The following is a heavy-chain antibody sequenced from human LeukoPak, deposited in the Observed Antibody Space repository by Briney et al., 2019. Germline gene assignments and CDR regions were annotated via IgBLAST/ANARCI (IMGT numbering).Heavy chain of an antibody. CDR1: GYTFTSYG. CDR2: ISAYNGNT. V-gene: IGHV1-18*01. J-gene: IGHJ3*02. D-gene: IGHD3-3*01. Sequence: ASVKVSCKASGYTFTSYGISWVRQAPGQGLEWMGWISAYNGNTNYAQKLQGRVTMTTDTSTSTAYMELRSLRSDDTAVYYCARDRRDFWSGYYPMDIWGQGTMVTVSS. CDR3: ARDRRDFWSGYYPMDI.